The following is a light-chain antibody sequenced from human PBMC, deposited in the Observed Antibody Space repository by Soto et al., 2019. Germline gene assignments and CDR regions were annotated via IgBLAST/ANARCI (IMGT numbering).Light chain of an antibody. J-gene: IGKJ1*01. Sequence: DIQMTQSPSTLSASVGDRVTITCRASQSISSWLAWYQQKPGKAPKLLIYKASSLESGVPSRFSGSGSGTEFTLTISSLQPDDFATYYCQQYNIYRRTFGQGTKVEIK. CDR3: QQYNIYRRT. CDR1: QSISSW. V-gene: IGKV1-5*03. CDR2: KAS.